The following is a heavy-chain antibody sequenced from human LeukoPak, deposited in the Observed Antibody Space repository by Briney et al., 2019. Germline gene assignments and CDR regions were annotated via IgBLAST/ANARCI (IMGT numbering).Heavy chain of an antibody. J-gene: IGHJ6*04. Sequence: GRSLRLSCAASGFTFSSHGMHWVRQAPGRGLEWVAVIWNDGSNKYYADSVKGRFTISRDNSKNTLYLQMNSLRAEDTAVYFCARGYGSGSPLYYYYGMDVGGKGTTVTVS. V-gene: IGHV3-33*01. D-gene: IGHD3-10*01. CDR2: IWNDGSNK. CDR3: ARGYGSGSPLYYYYGMDV. CDR1: GFTFSSHG.